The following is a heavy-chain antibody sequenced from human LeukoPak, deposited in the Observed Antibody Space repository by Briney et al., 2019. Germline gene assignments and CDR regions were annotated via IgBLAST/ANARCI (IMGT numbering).Heavy chain of an antibody. D-gene: IGHD3-9*01. J-gene: IGHJ4*02. V-gene: IGHV3-23*01. Sequence: GGSLRLSCAASGFTFSSYAMSWVRQAPGKGLEWVSAVSGSGGSTYYADSVKGRFTISRDNSKNTLYLQMNSLGAEDTAVYYCAKAERGILTGYPFDYWGQGTLVTVSS. CDR3: AKAERGILTGYPFDY. CDR2: VSGSGGST. CDR1: GFTFSSYA.